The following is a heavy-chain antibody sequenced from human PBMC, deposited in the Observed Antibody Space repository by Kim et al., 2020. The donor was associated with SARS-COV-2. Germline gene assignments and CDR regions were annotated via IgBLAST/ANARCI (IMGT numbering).Heavy chain of an antibody. Sequence: SETLSLTCTVSGGSISSYYWSWIRQPPGKGLEWIGYIYYSGSTNYNPSLKSRVTISVDTSKNQFSLKLSSVTAADTAVYYCARVSGWFLNWFDPWGQGTLVTVSS. CDR2: IYYSGST. CDR3: ARVSGWFLNWFDP. V-gene: IGHV4-59*01. CDR1: GGSISSYY. D-gene: IGHD6-19*01. J-gene: IGHJ5*02.